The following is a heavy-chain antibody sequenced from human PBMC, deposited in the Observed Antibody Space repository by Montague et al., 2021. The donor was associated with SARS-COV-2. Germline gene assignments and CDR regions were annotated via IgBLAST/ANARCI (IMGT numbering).Heavy chain of an antibody. V-gene: IGHV5-10-1*01. CDR1: GYSFTSYW. J-gene: IGHJ6*03. CDR3: ARRLDVIAAAGTRDYYYYYYMDV. D-gene: IGHD6-13*01. CDR2: IDPSDSYT. Sequence: QSVAEVKQPGESLRISCKGSGYSFTSYWISWVRQMPGKGLEWMGRIDPSDSYTNYSPSFQGHVTISADKSISTAYLQWSSLKASDTAMYYCARRLDVIAAAGTRDYYYYYYMDVWGKGTTVTVSS.